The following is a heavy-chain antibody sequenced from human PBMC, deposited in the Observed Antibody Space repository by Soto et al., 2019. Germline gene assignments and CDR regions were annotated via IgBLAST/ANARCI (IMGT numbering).Heavy chain of an antibody. V-gene: IGHV4-34*01. CDR3: ARQRTSVVTQAYFDV. CDR2: INHSGST. D-gene: IGHD2-21*02. J-gene: IGHJ4*02. CDR1: GGSFSGYY. Sequence: LSLTCAVYGGSFSGYYWIWIRQPPGKGLEWIGEINHSGSTNYNPSLKSRVTISVDTSKNQFSLKLKSVTAADTALYFCARQRTSVVTQAYFDVWGPGSLVTVS.